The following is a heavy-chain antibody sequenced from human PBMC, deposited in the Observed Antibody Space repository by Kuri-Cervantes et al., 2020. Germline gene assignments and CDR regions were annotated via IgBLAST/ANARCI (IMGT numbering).Heavy chain of an antibody. V-gene: IGHV4-61*01. CDR2: IYYSGST. J-gene: IGHJ4*02. CDR1: GGSVSSGSYY. Sequence: GSLRLSCTVSGGSVSSGSYYWSWIRQPPGKGLEWIGYIYYSGSTNHNPSLKSRVTISVDTSKNQFSLKLSSVTAADTAVYYCARDLYYFDYWGQGTLVTVSS. CDR3: ARDLYYFDY. D-gene: IGHD2-8*01.